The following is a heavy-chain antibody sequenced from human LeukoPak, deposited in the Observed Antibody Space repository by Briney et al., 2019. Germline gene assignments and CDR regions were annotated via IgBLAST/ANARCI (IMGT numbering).Heavy chain of an antibody. D-gene: IGHD3-10*01. CDR1: GGSISSYY. Sequence: SETLSLTCTVSGGSISSYYWSWIRQPPGKGLEWIGYIYYSGSTNYNPSLKSRITISLDTSKNQFSLKLRSVTAADTAVYYCATSIWFGDYYHYYMAVWGKGTTVTISS. J-gene: IGHJ6*03. CDR3: ATSIWFGDYYHYYMAV. V-gene: IGHV4-59*08. CDR2: IYYSGST.